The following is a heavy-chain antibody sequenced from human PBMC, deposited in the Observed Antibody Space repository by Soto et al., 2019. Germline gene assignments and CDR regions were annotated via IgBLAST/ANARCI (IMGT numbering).Heavy chain of an antibody. CDR1: GFTFSYYG. CDR3: AKAWATVTTHF. V-gene: IGHV3-30*18. D-gene: IGHD4-17*01. Sequence: QVQLVESGGGIVQPGRSLRLSCAASGFTFSYYGMHWVRQAPGKGLEWVAFISHDGSSKYYADSVKGRFTISRDNSKNTLYLQMDSLRAGDTAVYYCAKAWATVTTHFWGQGTLVTVSS. J-gene: IGHJ4*02. CDR2: ISHDGSSK.